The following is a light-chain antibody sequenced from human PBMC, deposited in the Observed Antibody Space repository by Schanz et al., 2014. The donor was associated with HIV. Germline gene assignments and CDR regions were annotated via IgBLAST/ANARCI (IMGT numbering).Light chain of an antibody. V-gene: IGLV2-14*02. CDR1: SSDVGSYNL. CDR3: SSYTTSNTHV. J-gene: IGLJ1*01. CDR2: DVR. Sequence: QSALTQPASVSGSPGQSITISCTGTSSDVGSYNLVSWYQQHPGKAPKVLIYDVRDRPSGVSNRFSGSKSGNTASLTISGLQAEDEAEYFCSSYTTSNTHVFGSGTKLTVL.